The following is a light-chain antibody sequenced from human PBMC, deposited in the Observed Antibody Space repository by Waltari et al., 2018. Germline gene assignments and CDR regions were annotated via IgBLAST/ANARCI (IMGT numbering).Light chain of an antibody. V-gene: IGKV4-1*01. CDR2: WAS. CDR1: QNLLWRYNCKNY. CDR3: QQYYSTPPT. Sequence: DVVVTQAPDSLAFSFGRGAPLNRKSSQNLLWRYNCKNYLAWYQQKPGQPPKLLIYWASTRESGVPDRFSGSGSGTNFSLTISGLQAEDVAVYYCQQYYSTPPTFGQGTKLKIK. J-gene: IGKJ2*01.